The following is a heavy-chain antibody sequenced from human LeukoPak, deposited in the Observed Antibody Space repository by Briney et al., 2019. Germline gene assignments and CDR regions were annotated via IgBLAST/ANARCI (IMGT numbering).Heavy chain of an antibody. CDR3: ARERWHCRVNCYSVYYYALDV. D-gene: IGHD2-15*01. V-gene: IGHV1-3*01. CDR2: INPGNGDT. CDR1: GYTFTNYA. Sequence: ASLTVSCKGSGYTFTNYAVHWVRQAPGQRLEWLGWINPGNGDTKYSQNFQGRVTVTSDTSAATAYVELNSLTSEDTAVYYCARERWHCRVNCYSVYYYALDVWGQGTTVTVSS. J-gene: IGHJ6*02.